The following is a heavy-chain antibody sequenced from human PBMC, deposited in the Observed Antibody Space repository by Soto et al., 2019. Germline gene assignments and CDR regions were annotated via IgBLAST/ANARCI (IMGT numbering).Heavy chain of an antibody. Sequence: PGGSLRLSCAASGFTFSDYYMSWIRQAPGKGLEWVSYISSSSSYTNYADSVKGRFTISRDNAKNSLYLQMNSLRAEDTAVYYCARVPIVVVPAAFTNWSDPWGQGTLVTVSS. CDR2: ISSSSSYT. CDR3: ARVPIVVVPAAFTNWSDP. J-gene: IGHJ5*02. V-gene: IGHV3-11*06. CDR1: GFTFSDYY. D-gene: IGHD2-2*01.